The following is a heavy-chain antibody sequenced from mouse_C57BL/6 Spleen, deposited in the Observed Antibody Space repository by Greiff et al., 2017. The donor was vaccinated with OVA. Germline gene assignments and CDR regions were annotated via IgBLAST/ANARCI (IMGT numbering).Heavy chain of an antibody. Sequence: EVQLQQSGPELVKPGASVKISCKASGYTFTDYYMNWVKQSHGKSLEWIGDINPNNGGTSYNQKFKGKATLTVDKSSSPAYMELRSLTSEDSAVYYCAREKGYYFDYWGQGTTLTVSS. CDR1: GYTFTDYY. CDR2: INPNNGGT. CDR3: AREKGYYFDY. V-gene: IGHV1-26*01. J-gene: IGHJ2*01. D-gene: IGHD3-3*01.